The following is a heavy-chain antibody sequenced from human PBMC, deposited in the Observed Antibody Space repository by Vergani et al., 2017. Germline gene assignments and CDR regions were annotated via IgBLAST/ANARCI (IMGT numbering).Heavy chain of an antibody. J-gene: IGHJ4*02. CDR2: IRYDGSNK. CDR3: AKGLPYYDFWSGYYLDY. V-gene: IGHV3-30*02. Sequence: VQLVESGGGVVQPGGSLRLSCAASGFTFSSYGMHWVRQAPGKGLEWVAFIRYDGSNKYYADSVKGRFTISRDNSKNTLYLQMNSLRAEDTAVYYCAKGLPYYDFWSGYYLDYWGQGTLVTVSS. D-gene: IGHD3-3*01. CDR1: GFTFSSYG.